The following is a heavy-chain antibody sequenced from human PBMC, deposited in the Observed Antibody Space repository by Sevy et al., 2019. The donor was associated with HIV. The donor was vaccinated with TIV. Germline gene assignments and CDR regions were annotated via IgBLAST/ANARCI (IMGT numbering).Heavy chain of an antibody. Sequence: GGSLRLSCAASGFTFSKYWMSWVRQAPGKGLEWVANIKPDGSDKYYVSSLKGRFTISRDNAKNSLYLQMNNLGAEDTAVYYCARVIDYGELGNWFDPWGQGTLVTVSS. V-gene: IGHV3-7*01. D-gene: IGHD4-17*01. J-gene: IGHJ5*02. CDR3: ARVIDYGELGNWFDP. CDR1: GFTFSKYW. CDR2: IKPDGSDK.